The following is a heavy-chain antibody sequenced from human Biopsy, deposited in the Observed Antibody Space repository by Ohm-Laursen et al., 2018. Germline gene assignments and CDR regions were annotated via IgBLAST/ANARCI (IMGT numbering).Heavy chain of an antibody. V-gene: IGHV3-72*01. J-gene: IGHJ4*02. CDR3: ARTYCRGDHCYLGDY. Sequence: SMRLSCSASGFTFSDYYVDWVRQTPVKGLEWVGRSRDKANSYTTENAPSVKGRFSISRDDSKNSLYLQLNSLRTEDTAVYYCARTYCRGDHCYLGDYWGQGTQVTVSS. D-gene: IGHD2-21*02. CDR1: GFTFSDYY. CDR2: SRDKANSYTT.